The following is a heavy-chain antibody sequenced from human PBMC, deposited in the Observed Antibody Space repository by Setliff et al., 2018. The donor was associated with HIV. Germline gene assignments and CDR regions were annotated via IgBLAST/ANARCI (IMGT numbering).Heavy chain of an antibody. V-gene: IGHV4-59*08. D-gene: IGHD3-22*01. CDR3: ARHSIAVVIRVPERDDAFDI. Sequence: PSETLSLTCTVSGGSISSYFWSWIRQPPGKGLEWIGSVYYTWNTNYNPSLKSRVTVSVDTSKNQFSLRLSSVTAADTAVYYCARHSIAVVIRVPERDDAFDIWGHGTMVTVSS. CDR2: VYYTWNT. J-gene: IGHJ3*02. CDR1: GGSISSYF.